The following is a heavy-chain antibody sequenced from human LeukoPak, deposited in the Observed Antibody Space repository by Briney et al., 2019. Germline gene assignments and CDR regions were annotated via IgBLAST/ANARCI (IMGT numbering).Heavy chain of an antibody. CDR3: ARLTQYYDFWSGSPGGPFDY. Sequence: GESLKISCKGSGYSFTSYWIGWVRQMPGKGLEWMGIIYPGDSDTRYSPSFQGQVTISADKSISTAYLQWSSLKASDTAMYYCARLTQYYDFWSGSPGGPFDYWGQGTLVTVSS. J-gene: IGHJ4*02. D-gene: IGHD3-3*01. CDR1: GYSFTSYW. CDR2: IYPGDSDT. V-gene: IGHV5-51*01.